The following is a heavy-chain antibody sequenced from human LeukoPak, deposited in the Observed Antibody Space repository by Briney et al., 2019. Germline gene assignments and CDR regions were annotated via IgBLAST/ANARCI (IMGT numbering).Heavy chain of an antibody. D-gene: IGHD3-9*01. CDR1: GDSISSGGFY. Sequence: SETLSLTCTVSGDSISSGGFYWSWIRQPPGKGLEWIGDIYHSGSAYYNPSLKSRVTISVDKSKNQFSLKLSSVTAADTAVYYCARDLRYFDWNDAFDIWGQGTMVTVSS. CDR3: ARDLRYFDWNDAFDI. CDR2: IYHSGSA. V-gene: IGHV4-30-2*01. J-gene: IGHJ3*02.